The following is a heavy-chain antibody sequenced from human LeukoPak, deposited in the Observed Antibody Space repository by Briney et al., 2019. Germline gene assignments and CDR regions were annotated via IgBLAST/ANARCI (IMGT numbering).Heavy chain of an antibody. Sequence: SETLSLTCTVSGGSISSSSYYWGWIRQPPGKGLEWIGSIYYSGSTYYNPSLKSRVTISVDTSKNQFSLKLSSVTAADTAVYYCARQRIAAAGKYYFDYWGQGTLVTVSS. J-gene: IGHJ4*02. CDR1: GGSISSSSYY. V-gene: IGHV4-39*01. D-gene: IGHD6-13*01. CDR3: ARQRIAAAGKYYFDY. CDR2: IYYSGST.